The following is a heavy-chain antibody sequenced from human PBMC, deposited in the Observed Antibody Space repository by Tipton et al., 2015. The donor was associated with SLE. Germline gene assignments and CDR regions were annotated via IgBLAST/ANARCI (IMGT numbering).Heavy chain of an antibody. CDR2: ISAYNGNT. Sequence: QLVQSGAEVKKPGSSVKVSCKASGGTFSSYAISWVRQAPGQGLEWMGWISAYNGNTNYAQKLQGRVTMTTDTSTSTAYMELRSLRSDDTAVYYCARVRHNDDALDIWGQGTMVTVSS. CDR1: GGTFSSYA. CDR3: ARVRHNDDALDI. D-gene: IGHD1-1*01. J-gene: IGHJ3*02. V-gene: IGHV1-18*01.